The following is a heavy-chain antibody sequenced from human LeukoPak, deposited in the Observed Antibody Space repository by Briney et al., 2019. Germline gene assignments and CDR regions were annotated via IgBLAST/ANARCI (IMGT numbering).Heavy chain of an antibody. CDR1: GFTFSSYA. CDR2: ISYDGSNK. Sequence: GRSLRLSCAASGFTFSSYAMHWVSQDPGKGLGWEAVISYDGSNKYYADSVKGRFTISRDNSKNTLYLQMNSLRAEDTAVYYCARRFSSSTLDYWGQGTLVTVSS. J-gene: IGHJ4*02. V-gene: IGHV3-30*04. CDR3: ARRFSSSTLDY. D-gene: IGHD6-6*01.